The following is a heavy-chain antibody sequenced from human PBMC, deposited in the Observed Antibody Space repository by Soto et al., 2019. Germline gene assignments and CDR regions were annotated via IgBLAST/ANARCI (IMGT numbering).Heavy chain of an antibody. CDR2: ITDNGSGR. Sequence: SLRLSCTASGFAFSNYGMSWVRQAPGKTLEWVSNITDNGSGRDYADSVKGRFTISRDNSKNTLHLQMKSLRAEDTALYYCAKELADVDPPYFDSWGQ. CDR3: AKELADVDPPYFDS. V-gene: IGHV3-23*01. CDR1: GFAFSNYG. D-gene: IGHD3-10*02. J-gene: IGHJ4*02.